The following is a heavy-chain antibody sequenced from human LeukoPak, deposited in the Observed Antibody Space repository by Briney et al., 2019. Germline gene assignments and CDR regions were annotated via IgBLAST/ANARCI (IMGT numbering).Heavy chain of an antibody. D-gene: IGHD3-22*01. CDR1: GGSINAYY. J-gene: IGHJ4*02. V-gene: IGHV4-59*08. CDR3: ARRLPDYYDDGGYFDY. CDR2: VYSSGST. Sequence: SETLALTCTVSGGSINAYYWNWIRQPPGKGLEWIGYVYSSGSTNYNPSLKSRVTISADTSRNQFSLNLNSVTAADTAVYYCARRLPDYYDDGGYFDYWGQGTPVTVSP.